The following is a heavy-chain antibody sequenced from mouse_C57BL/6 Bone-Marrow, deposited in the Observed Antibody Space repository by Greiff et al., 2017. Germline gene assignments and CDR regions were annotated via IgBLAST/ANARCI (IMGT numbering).Heavy chain of an antibody. CDR2: IHPNSGST. CDR1: GYTYTSYW. CDR3: ARRGEQLSFDY. V-gene: IGHV1-64*01. Sequence: QVQLQQPGAELVKPGASVKLSCKASGYTYTSYWMHWVKQRPGQGLEWIGMIHPNSGSTNYNEKFKSKATLTVDKSSSTASMQLSSLTSEDSAVYYCARRGEQLSFDYWGQGTTLTVSS. J-gene: IGHJ2*01. D-gene: IGHD3-2*02.